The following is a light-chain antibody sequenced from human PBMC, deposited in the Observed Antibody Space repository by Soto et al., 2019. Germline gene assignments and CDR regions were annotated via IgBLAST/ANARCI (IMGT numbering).Light chain of an antibody. CDR3: QQYGSSPWT. CDR2: GAS. CDR1: QSVSSSY. Sequence: EIVLTQSPGTLSLSPGERATLSCRASQSVSSSYLAWYQQKPGQAPRLLIYGASSRATGIPDRFSRSGSGTDFTLTISRLEPEDFAVYYWQQYGSSPWTFGQGTKVEIK. V-gene: IGKV3-20*01. J-gene: IGKJ1*01.